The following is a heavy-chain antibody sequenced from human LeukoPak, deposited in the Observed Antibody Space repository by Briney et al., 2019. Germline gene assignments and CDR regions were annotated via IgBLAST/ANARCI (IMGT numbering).Heavy chain of an antibody. CDR3: ARGPIGGPAGYYDILTGRYYFDY. CDR2: IKQDGSEK. CDR1: GFTFSSYW. D-gene: IGHD3-9*01. Sequence: GGSPRLSCAASGFTFSSYWMSWVRQAPGKGLEWVANIKQDGSEKYYVDSVKGRFTISRDNAKNSLYLQMNRLRAEDTAVYYCARGPIGGPAGYYDILTGRYYFDYWGQGTLVTVSS. J-gene: IGHJ4*02. V-gene: IGHV3-7*01.